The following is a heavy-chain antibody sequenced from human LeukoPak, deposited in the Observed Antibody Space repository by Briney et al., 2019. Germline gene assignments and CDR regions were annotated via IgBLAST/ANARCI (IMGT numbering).Heavy chain of an antibody. CDR1: GFTFSSYW. CDR3: VPGGLAVSGIDY. Sequence: PGGSLRLSCAASGFTFSSYWMSWVRQAPGKGLEWVANITPDGSDRYYVDSLKGRVPISRDNTKSSLYLQLNSLRAEDTAVYCCVPGGLAVSGIDYWGQGALVTVSS. V-gene: IGHV3-7*01. CDR2: ITPDGSDR. J-gene: IGHJ4*02. D-gene: IGHD6-19*01.